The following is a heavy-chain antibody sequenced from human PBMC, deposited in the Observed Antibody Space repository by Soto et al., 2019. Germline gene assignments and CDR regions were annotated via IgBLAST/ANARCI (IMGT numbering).Heavy chain of an antibody. V-gene: IGHV6-1*01. CDR2: TYYRSKWYN. CDR3: ATGRSSTFDY. Sequence: SQTLSLTCAVSGDSVSSNNIAWNWLRQSPWRGLEWLGRTYYRSKWYNEYAVSVRSRITINLDTSKNQFSLQLNSVTPEDTAVYYCATGRSSTFDYWGQGAQVTVPS. J-gene: IGHJ4*02. D-gene: IGHD6-6*01. CDR1: GDSVSSNNIA.